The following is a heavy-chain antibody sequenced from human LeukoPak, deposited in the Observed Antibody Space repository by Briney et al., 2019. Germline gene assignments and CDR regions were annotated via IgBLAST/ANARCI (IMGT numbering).Heavy chain of an antibody. CDR3: ARDRGYYGPYYFDY. V-gene: IGHV4-59*12. Sequence: SETLSLTCTVSGGSISSYYWSWIRQPPGKGLEWIGYIYYSGSTNYNPSLKSRVTISVDTSKNQFSLKLSSVTAADTAVYYCARDRGYYGPYYFDYWGQGTLVTVSS. CDR2: IYYSGST. CDR1: GGSISSYY. D-gene: IGHD2/OR15-2a*01. J-gene: IGHJ4*02.